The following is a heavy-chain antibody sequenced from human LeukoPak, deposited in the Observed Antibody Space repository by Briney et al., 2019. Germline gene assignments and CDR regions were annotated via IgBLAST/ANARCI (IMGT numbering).Heavy chain of an antibody. J-gene: IGHJ3*02. Sequence: PSETLSLTCTVSGGSINSYYWTWIRQPPGKGLEWIGYIYYSGSTNYSPSLKSRVTISVDTSNNQFSLKLSSVTAAGTAVYYCAGSPNGRPDAFAIWGQGTMVNVSS. CDR2: IYYSGST. CDR1: GGSINSYY. V-gene: IGHV4-59*01. CDR3: AGSPNGRPDAFAI.